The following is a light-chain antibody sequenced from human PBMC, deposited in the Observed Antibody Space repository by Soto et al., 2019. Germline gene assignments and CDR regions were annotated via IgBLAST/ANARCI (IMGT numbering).Light chain of an antibody. Sequence: KQSPAALSLTKGERATLSCRASQSVSSNLAWYQQKPGQAPRLLIYDASTRATGLPARFSGSGSGTEFTLTVSSLQSEDFAVYYCQQYKNWPLIPFGQVRLLEVK. J-gene: IGKJ5*01. CDR3: QQYKNWPLIP. CDR1: QSVSSN. V-gene: IGKV3-15*01. CDR2: DAS.